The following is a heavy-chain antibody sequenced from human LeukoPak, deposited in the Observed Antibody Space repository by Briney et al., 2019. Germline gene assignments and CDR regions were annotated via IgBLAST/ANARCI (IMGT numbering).Heavy chain of an antibody. D-gene: IGHD3-10*01. CDR1: GFTFSSYS. CDR2: ISSRSTTM. Sequence: GGSLRLSCAASGFTFSSYSMNWVRQAPGKGLEWVSYISSRSTTMSYADSVKGRFTISRDNSKNTLYLQMNSLRAEDTAVYYCAKHLQPLGGNFDYWGQGTLVTVSS. CDR3: AKHLQPLGGNFDY. J-gene: IGHJ4*02. V-gene: IGHV3-48*01.